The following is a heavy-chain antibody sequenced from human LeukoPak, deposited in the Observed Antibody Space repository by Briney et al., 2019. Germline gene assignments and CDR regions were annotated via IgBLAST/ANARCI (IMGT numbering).Heavy chain of an antibody. Sequence: GGTLRLSCAASGFIFSGHTMNWVRQAPGRGLEWVSSISTSSTYIYYAGSVEGRFTISRDNPKNSLFLQMNSLRAEDTAIYYCVRKMKTGSSSGDYDYWGQGTLVTVSS. D-gene: IGHD1-1*01. J-gene: IGHJ4*02. CDR1: GFIFSGHT. CDR2: ISTSSTYI. V-gene: IGHV3-21*06. CDR3: VRKMKTGSSSGDYDY.